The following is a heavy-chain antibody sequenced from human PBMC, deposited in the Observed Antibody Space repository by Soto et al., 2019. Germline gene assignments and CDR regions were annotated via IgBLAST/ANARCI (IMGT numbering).Heavy chain of an antibody. CDR2: IKQDGSEK. CDR3: ARGRLRFLDPPNDY. Sequence: GGSLRLSCAASGFTFSSYWMSWVRQAPGKGLEWVANIKQDGSEKYYVDSVKGRFTISRDNAKNSLYLQMNSLRAEDTAVYYCARGRLRFLDPPNDYWGQGTLVTVSS. V-gene: IGHV3-7*01. D-gene: IGHD3-3*01. CDR1: GFTFSSYW. J-gene: IGHJ4*02.